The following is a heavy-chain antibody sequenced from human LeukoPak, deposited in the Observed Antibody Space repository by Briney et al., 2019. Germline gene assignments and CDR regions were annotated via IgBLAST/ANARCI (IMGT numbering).Heavy chain of an antibody. CDR3: ATGGTAMVTTRFDY. D-gene: IGHD5-18*01. J-gene: IGHJ4*02. V-gene: IGHV1-69*13. Sequence: GASVKVSCKASGGTLSSYAISWVRQAPGQGLEWMGGIIPIFGTANYAQKFQGRVTITADESTSTAYMELSSLRSEDTAVYYCATGGTAMVTTRFDYWGQGTLVTVSS. CDR2: IIPIFGTA. CDR1: GGTLSSYA.